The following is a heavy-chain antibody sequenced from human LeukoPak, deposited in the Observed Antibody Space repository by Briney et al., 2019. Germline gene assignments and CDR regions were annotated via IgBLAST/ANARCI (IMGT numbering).Heavy chain of an antibody. D-gene: IGHD1-26*01. J-gene: IGHJ4*02. CDR1: RYTFTSYD. CDR2: MNPNSGNT. CDR3: ARELRTRGVGANLGY. Sequence: ASVKVSCKASRYTFTSYDINWVRQATGQGLEWMGWMNPNSGNTGYAQKFQGRVTMTTDTSTSTAYMELRSLRSDDTAVYYCARELRTRGVGANLGYWGQGTLVTVSS. V-gene: IGHV1-8*01.